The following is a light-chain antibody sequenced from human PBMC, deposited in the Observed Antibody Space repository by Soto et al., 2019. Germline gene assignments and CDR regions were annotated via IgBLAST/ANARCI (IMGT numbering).Light chain of an antibody. CDR3: HQRQSWPRT. CDR2: YTS. Sequence: EIVLTQSPATLSLSPWETATLSCRASQYVGTRLAWYQHKPGQAPRLLIYYTSNRATGIPARFSGSGSGTDFTLTINSLAPEDFAIYYCHQRQSWPRTFGQGTKVDIK. J-gene: IGKJ1*01. CDR1: QYVGTR. V-gene: IGKV3-11*01.